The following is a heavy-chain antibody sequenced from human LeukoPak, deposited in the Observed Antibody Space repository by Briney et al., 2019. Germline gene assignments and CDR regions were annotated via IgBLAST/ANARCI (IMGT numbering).Heavy chain of an antibody. Sequence: ASVKVSCKASGYTFTSYGISWVRQAPGQGLGWMGWISAYNGNTNYAQKLQGRVTMTTDTSTSTAYMELRSLRSDDTAVYYCARSPYDYDSSGYYSGQPTVPFDYWGQGTLVTVSS. V-gene: IGHV1-18*01. CDR3: ARSPYDYDSSGYYSGQPTVPFDY. CDR2: ISAYNGNT. D-gene: IGHD3-22*01. CDR1: GYTFTSYG. J-gene: IGHJ4*02.